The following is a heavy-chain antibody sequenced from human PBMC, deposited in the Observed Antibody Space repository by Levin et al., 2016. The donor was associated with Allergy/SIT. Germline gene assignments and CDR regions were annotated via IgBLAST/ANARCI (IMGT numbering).Heavy chain of an antibody. CDR2: INHSEST. J-gene: IGHJ6*02. CDR3: ARATLKRLGYCSSTSCPGLGMDV. D-gene: IGHD2-2*01. V-gene: IGHV4-34*01. CDR1: GGSFSGYY. Sequence: SETLSLTCAVYGGSFSGYYWSWIRQPPGKGLEWIGEINHSESTNYNPSLKSRVTISMDKSKNQFTLNLSSVTAADTAVYYCARATLKRLGYCSSTSCPGLGMDVWGQGTTVTVSS.